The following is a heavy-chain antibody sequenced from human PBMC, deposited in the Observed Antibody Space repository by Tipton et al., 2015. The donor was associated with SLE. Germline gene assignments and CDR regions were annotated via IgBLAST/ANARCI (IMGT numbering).Heavy chain of an antibody. CDR3: ARVGYLGSGKTWDMDV. V-gene: IGHV4-59*01. J-gene: IGHJ6*03. D-gene: IGHD3-10*01. Sequence: TLSLTCTVSGASISDYYWTWIRQFPGKGLEWIGYIDYSGSTNHNPPLKSRLTISGDTSKNQFSLHLTSVTAADTAIYYCARVGYLGSGKTWDMDVWGKGITVTVSS. CDR1: GASISDYY. CDR2: IDYSGST.